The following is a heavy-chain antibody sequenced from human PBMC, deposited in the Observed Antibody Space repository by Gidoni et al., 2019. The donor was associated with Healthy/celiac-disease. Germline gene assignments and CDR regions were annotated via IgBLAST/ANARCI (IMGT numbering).Heavy chain of an antibody. J-gene: IGHJ1*01. D-gene: IGHD2-2*01. V-gene: IGHV4-34*01. Sequence: QVQLQQWGAGLLKPSETLSLTCAVYGCSFSGYYWSWIRQPPGKGLEWIGEINHSGSTNYNPSLKSRVTISVDTSKNQFSLKLSSVTAADTAVYYCARGPAGVVVVPAAKEYFQHWGQGTLVTVSS. CDR3: ARGPAGVVVVPAAKEYFQH. CDR1: GCSFSGYY. CDR2: INHSGST.